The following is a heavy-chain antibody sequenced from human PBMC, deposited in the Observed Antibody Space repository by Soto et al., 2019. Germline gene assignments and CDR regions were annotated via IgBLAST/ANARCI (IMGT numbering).Heavy chain of an antibody. J-gene: IGHJ4*02. CDR3: ARARRSGYSYSFDY. CDR1: GGSFSGYY. Sequence: PSETLSLTCAVYGGSFSGYYWSWIRQPPGKGLEWIGEINHSGSTNYNPSLKSRVTISVDTSKNQFSLKLSSVTAADTAVYYCARARRSGYSYSFDYWGQGTLVTVSS. D-gene: IGHD3-3*01. V-gene: IGHV4-34*01. CDR2: INHSGST.